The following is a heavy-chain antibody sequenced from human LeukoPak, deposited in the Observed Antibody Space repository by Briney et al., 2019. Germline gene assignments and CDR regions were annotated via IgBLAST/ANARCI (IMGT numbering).Heavy chain of an antibody. D-gene: IGHD5-18*01. CDR1: GFTLSSYA. CDR2: ISYDGSNK. V-gene: IGHV3-30-3*01. CDR3: ARAGAGGYSYGYYYYGMDV. J-gene: IGHJ6*02. Sequence: GGSLRLSCAASGFTLSSYAMHWVRQAPGKGLEWVAVISYDGSNKYYADSVKGRFTISRDNSKNTLYLQMNSLRAEDTAVYYCARAGAGGYSYGYYYYGMDVWGQGTTVTVSS.